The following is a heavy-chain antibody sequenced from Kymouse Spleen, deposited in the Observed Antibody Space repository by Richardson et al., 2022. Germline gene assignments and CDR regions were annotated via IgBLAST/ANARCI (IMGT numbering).Heavy chain of an antibody. J-gene: IGHJ4*02. CDR2: INHSGST. CDR1: GGSFSGYY. D-gene: IGHD6-6*01. V-gene: IGHV4-34*01. Sequence: QVQLQQWGAGLLKPSETLSLTCAVYGGSFSGYYWSWIRQPPGKGLEWIGEINHSGSTNYNPSLKSRVTISVDTSKNQFSLKLSSVTAADTAVYYCARGGVSIAARRGFDYWGQGTLVTVSS. CDR3: ARGGVSIAARRGFDY.